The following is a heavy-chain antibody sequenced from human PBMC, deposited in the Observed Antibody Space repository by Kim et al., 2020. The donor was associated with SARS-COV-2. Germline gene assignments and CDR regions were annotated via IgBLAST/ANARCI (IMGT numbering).Heavy chain of an antibody. CDR3: VRQDYYGSGSYMSYYYGMDV. J-gene: IGHJ6*02. Sequence: GGSLRLSCAASGFTVSSNYMSWVRQAPGKGLEWVSVIYSGGSTYYADSVKGRFTISRDNSKNTLYLQMNSLRAEDTAVYYCVRQDYYGSGSYMSYYYGMDVWGQGPTVTVSS. D-gene: IGHD3-10*01. V-gene: IGHV3-53*01. CDR2: IYSGGST. CDR1: GFTVSSNY.